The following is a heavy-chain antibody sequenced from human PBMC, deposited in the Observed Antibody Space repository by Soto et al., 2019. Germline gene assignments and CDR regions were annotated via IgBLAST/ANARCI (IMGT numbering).Heavy chain of an antibody. CDR2: INHSGST. CDR3: ARGPPPLYYYYYYGMDV. Sequence: SETLSLTCAVYGGSFSGYYWSWIRQPPGKGLEWIGEINHSGSTNYNPSLKSRVTISVDTSKNQFSLKLSSVTAADTAVYYCARGPPPLYYYYYYGMDVWGQGTTVTVSS. CDR1: GGSFSGYY. J-gene: IGHJ6*02. V-gene: IGHV4-34*01.